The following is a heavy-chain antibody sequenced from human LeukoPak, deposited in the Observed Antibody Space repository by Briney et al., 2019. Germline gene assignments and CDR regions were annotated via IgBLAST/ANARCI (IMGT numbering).Heavy chain of an antibody. CDR2: IIPIFGTA. CDR3: ARRERGFWSGYPPGYYYYGMDV. J-gene: IGHJ6*02. CDR1: GGTFSSYA. Sequence: ASVNVSCKASGGTFSSYAISWVRQAPGQGLEWMGGIIPIFGTANYAQKFQGRVTITADESTSTAYMELSSLRSEDTAVYYCARRERGFWSGYPPGYYYYGMDVWGQGTTVTVSS. D-gene: IGHD3-3*01. V-gene: IGHV1-69*13.